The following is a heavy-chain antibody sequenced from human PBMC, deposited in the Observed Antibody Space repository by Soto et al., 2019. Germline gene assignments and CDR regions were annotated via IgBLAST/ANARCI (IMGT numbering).Heavy chain of an antibody. V-gene: IGHV3-23*01. CDR3: ARRGSGSYSDY. CDR2: ISGSGGST. Sequence: EVQLLESGGGLVQPGGSLRLSCAASGFTFSSYAMRWVRQAPVKGLEWVSAISGSGGSTYYADSVKGRFTISRDNSNTTLYLRMTSLRAEDTAVYYCARRGSGSYSDYWGQGPLVTVSS. J-gene: IGHJ4*02. CDR1: GFTFSSYA. D-gene: IGHD1-26*01.